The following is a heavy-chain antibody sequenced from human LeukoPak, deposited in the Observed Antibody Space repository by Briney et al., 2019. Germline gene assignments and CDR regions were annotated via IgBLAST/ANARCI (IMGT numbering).Heavy chain of an antibody. Sequence: GGSLRLSCAASGFTFSSYSMNRVRQAPGKGLEWVSYISSSSSTIYYADSVKGRFTISRDNAKNSLYLQMNSLRAEDTAVYYCARVSRGSYYVEGYFDYWGQGTLVTVSS. CDR3: ARVSRGSYYVEGYFDY. J-gene: IGHJ4*02. CDR1: GFTFSSYS. V-gene: IGHV3-48*01. CDR2: ISSSSSTI. D-gene: IGHD1-26*01.